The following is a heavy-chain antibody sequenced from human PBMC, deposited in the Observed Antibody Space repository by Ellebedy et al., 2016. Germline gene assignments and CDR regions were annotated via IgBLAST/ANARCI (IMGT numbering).Heavy chain of an antibody. Sequence: SETLSLXXAVYGGSFSGYYWSWIRQPPGKGLEWIGEINHSGSTNYNPSLKSRVTISVDTSKNQFSLKLSSVTAADTAVYYCARGVGSRAARPVRCCYYYYYMDVWGKGTTVTVSS. J-gene: IGHJ6*03. CDR1: GGSFSGYY. CDR3: ARGVGSRAARPVRCCYYYYYMDV. V-gene: IGHV4-34*01. D-gene: IGHD6-6*01. CDR2: INHSGST.